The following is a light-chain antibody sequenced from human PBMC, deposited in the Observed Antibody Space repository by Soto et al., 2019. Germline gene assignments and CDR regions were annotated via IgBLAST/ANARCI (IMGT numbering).Light chain of an antibody. J-gene: IGLJ1*01. V-gene: IGLV2-8*01. CDR2: EVN. CDR1: SSDVGAYNY. CDR3: TSHAGTINFPYI. Sequence: QSALTQPPSASGSPGQSVTIFCTGTSSDVGAYNYVSWYQHHPGKAPKLMVYEVNKRPSGVPNRFSGSKSGNTASLTVSGLQAEDAADYYCTSHAGTINFPYIFGTGTKVTVL.